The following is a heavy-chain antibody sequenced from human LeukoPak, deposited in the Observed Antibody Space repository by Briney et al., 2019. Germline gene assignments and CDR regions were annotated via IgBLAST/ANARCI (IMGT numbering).Heavy chain of an antibody. D-gene: IGHD3-10*01. CDR3: ARVITMVRERWFDP. CDR1: GGSISRSYW. CDR2: IYHSGST. J-gene: IGHJ5*02. Sequence: PSGTLSLTCAVPGGSISRSYWWTWVRQPPGKGLEWIGEIYHSGSTNYNPSLNSRVTISVDKSKNQLSLELSSMTAADTAVYYCARVITMVRERWFDPWGQGILVTVSS. V-gene: IGHV4-4*02.